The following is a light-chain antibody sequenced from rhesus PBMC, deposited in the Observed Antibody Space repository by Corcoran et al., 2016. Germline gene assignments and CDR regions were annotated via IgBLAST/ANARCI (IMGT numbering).Light chain of an antibody. V-gene: IGKV1-69*01. J-gene: IGKJ3*01. CDR3: PQHDSSPFP. CDR1: QGISNW. CDR2: RSS. Sequence: DIQMTQSPSSLSTSVGDRVTITCRASQGISNWLAWYQQKPGKAPKLLIYRSSNLEPGVPSRFSGNGSGTEFTLSISSLQPADFATYYCPQHDSSPFPFGPGTKLAIK.